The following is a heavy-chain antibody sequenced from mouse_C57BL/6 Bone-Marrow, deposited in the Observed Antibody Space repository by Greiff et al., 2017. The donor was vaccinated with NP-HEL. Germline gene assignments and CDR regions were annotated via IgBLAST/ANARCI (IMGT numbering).Heavy chain of an antibody. J-gene: IGHJ1*03. V-gene: IGHV1-81*01. CDR2: IYPRSGNT. CDR3: ARRGSITTVAYWYFDV. Sequence: QVQLKESGAELARPGASVKLSCKASGYTFTSYGISWVKQRTGQGLEWIGEIYPRSGNTYYNEKFKGKATLTADKSSSTAYMELRSLTSEDSAVYFCARRGSITTVAYWYFDVWGTGTTVTVSS. CDR1: GYTFTSYG. D-gene: IGHD1-1*01.